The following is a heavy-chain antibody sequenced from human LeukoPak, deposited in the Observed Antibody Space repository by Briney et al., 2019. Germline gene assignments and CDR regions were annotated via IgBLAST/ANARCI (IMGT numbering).Heavy chain of an antibody. J-gene: IGHJ4*02. V-gene: IGHV3-11*03. CDR3: ARIRKRGYSYGYLNY. CDR1: GFTFSDYY. D-gene: IGHD5-18*01. CDR2: ISSSSSYT. Sequence: GGSLRLSCAASGFTFSDYYMSWIRQAPGKGLEWDSYISSSSSYTNYADSVKGRFTISRDNAKNSLYLQMNSLRAEDTAVYYCARIRKRGYSYGYLNYWGQGTLVTVSS.